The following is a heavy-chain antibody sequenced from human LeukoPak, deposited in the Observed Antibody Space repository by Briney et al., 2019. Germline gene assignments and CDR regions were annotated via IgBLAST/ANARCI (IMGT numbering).Heavy chain of an antibody. CDR1: GFTFDDYG. V-gene: IGHV3-20*04. Sequence: PGGSLRLSCAASGFTFDDYGMSWVRQAPGKGLEWVSGINWNGGSTGYADSVKGRFTISRDNAKNSLYLQMNSLRAEDTALYYCAREGHITMIVVVPQGFDYWGQGTLVTVSS. CDR3: AREGHITMIVVVPQGFDY. CDR2: INWNGGST. J-gene: IGHJ4*02. D-gene: IGHD3-22*01.